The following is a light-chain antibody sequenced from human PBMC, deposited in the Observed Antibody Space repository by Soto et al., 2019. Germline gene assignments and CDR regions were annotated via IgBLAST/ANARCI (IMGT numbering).Light chain of an antibody. CDR1: TSDIGAYNY. CDR2: DVS. CDR3: SAYTNRSTPYV. J-gene: IGLJ1*01. Sequence: QSVLTQPASVSGSPGQSVTISCTGTTSDIGAYNYVSWYQQHPGKAPKLVISDVSYRPSGVSNRFSDSKSGNAASLTISGVQAEDEADYYCSAYTNRSTPYVFGTGTKLTVL. V-gene: IGLV2-14*03.